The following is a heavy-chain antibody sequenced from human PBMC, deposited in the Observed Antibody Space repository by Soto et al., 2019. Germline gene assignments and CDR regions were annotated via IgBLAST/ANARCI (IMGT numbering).Heavy chain of an antibody. CDR1: GYTFSGYY. J-gene: IGHJ6*02. Sequence: GASVKVSCKASGYTFSGYYTHWVRQAPGQGLEWMGWINPNSGGTNYAQKFQGWVTMTRDTSISTAYMELSRLRSDDTAVYYCARDPGYYYGMDVWGQGTTVTVSS. CDR3: ARDPGYYYGMDV. CDR2: INPNSGGT. V-gene: IGHV1-2*04.